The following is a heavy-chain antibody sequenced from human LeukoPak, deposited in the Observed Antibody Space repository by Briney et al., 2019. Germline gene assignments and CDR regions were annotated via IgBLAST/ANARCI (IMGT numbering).Heavy chain of an antibody. V-gene: IGHV4-34*01. CDR3: ARIQLWPLHYFDY. CDR2: INHSGNT. D-gene: IGHD5-18*01. Sequence: SETLSLTCAVYGGSFSDYYWSWIRQPPGKGLEWIGEINHSGNTKYNPSLKSRVTISVDTSKNQFSLKVSSVTAADTAVYYCARIQLWPLHYFDYWGQGTLVTVSS. CDR1: GGSFSDYY. J-gene: IGHJ4*02.